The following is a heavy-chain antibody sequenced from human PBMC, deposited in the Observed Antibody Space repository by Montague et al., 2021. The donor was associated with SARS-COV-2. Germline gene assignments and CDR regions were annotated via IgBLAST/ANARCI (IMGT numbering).Heavy chain of an antibody. CDR2: IIPIFGTA. CDR1: GGTFSSYA. CDR3: ARGGWQLATNYYYYMDV. V-gene: IGHV1-69*13. D-gene: IGHD6-13*01. Sequence: SVKVSCKASGGTFSSYAISWVRQAPGQGLEWMGGIIPIFGTANYAQKFQGRVTITADESTSTAYMELSSLRSEDTAVYYCARGGWQLATNYYYYMDVWGKGTTVTVSS. J-gene: IGHJ6*03.